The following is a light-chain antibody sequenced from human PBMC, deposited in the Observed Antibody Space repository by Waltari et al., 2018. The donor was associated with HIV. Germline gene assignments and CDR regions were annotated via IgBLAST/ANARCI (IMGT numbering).Light chain of an antibody. V-gene: IGKV1-39*01. CDR2: AAS. CDR1: QNIYHY. CDR3: QQSSDLPST. J-gene: IGKJ3*01. Sequence: DIQMTQSPSSLSASIGDRVTITCRASQNIYHYLNWYQHEPGKPPKLLIYAASTLQSGVPSRFSASGSGTDFTLTIDNLQPEDFATYYCQQSSDLPSTFGPGTKLDLK.